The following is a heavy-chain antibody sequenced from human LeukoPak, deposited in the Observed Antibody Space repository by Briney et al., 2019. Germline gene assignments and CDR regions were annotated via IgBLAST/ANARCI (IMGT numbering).Heavy chain of an antibody. CDR1: GYTFTSYG. CDR2: MNPNSGNT. V-gene: IGHV1-8*03. Sequence: ASVKVSCKASGYTFTSYGISWVRQATGQGLEWMGWMNPNSGNTGYAQKFQGRVTITRNTSISTAYMELSSLRSEDTAVYYCARGRGTTNYYYYYMDVWGKGTTVTVSS. J-gene: IGHJ6*03. D-gene: IGHD4-17*01. CDR3: ARGRGTTNYYYYYMDV.